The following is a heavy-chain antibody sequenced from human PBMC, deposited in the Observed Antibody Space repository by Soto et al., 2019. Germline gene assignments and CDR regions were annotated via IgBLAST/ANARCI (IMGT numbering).Heavy chain of an antibody. CDR2: ISAYNGNT. J-gene: IGHJ3*02. CDR3: ARDRSSGWNRGRDAFDI. Sequence: ASVKVSCKASGYTFTSYGISWVRQAPGQGLEWMGWISAYNGNTNYAQKLQGRVTMTTDTSTSTASMELRSLRSDDTAVYYCARDRSSGWNRGRDAFDIWGQGTMVTVSS. V-gene: IGHV1-18*01. CDR1: GYTFTSYG. D-gene: IGHD6-19*01.